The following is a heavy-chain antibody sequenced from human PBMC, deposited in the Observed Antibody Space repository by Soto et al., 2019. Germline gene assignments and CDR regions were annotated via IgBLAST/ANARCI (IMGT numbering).Heavy chain of an antibody. CDR1: GFTFTNYG. J-gene: IGHJ6*02. D-gene: IGHD5-12*01. Sequence: QVQLVESGGGVVQPGRSLRLSCAASGFTFTNYGMHWVRQAPGKGLEWVAVIWSDGSNKYYADSVKGRFTISRDNSKNTLSLQMNSLRAEDTAVYYCVRGGYTYYCCMDVWGQGTTVTVSS. CDR3: VRGGYTYYCCMDV. V-gene: IGHV3-33*01. CDR2: IWSDGSNK.